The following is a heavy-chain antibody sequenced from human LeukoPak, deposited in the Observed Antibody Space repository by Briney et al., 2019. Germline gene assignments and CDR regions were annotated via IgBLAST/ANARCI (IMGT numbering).Heavy chain of an antibody. CDR2: IRSKAYGGTT. V-gene: IGHV3-49*04. Sequence: GGSLRLSCTATGFTFGDYAMSWVRQAPGKGLEWVGFIRSKAYGGTTEYAASVKGRFTISRDDSKSIAYLQMNSLKTEDTAVYYCTRVLNGDYGTFDYWGQGTLVTVCS. CDR3: TRVLNGDYGTFDY. D-gene: IGHD4-17*01. J-gene: IGHJ4*02. CDR1: GFTFGDYA.